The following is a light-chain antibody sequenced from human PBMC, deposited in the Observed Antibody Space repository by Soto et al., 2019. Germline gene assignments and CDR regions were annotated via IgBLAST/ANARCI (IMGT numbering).Light chain of an antibody. Sequence: DIQTTQSPSSLSGSVGDRVTITFRTSQSVSTYLNWYQKKLGKAPNLLIYAASTLRGGVPSRFSGSGSGTDFTLTISSLQVEDSATYYCQQSYSTPGTFGQGTRLEI. CDR2: AAS. J-gene: IGKJ5*01. CDR1: QSVSTY. CDR3: QQSYSTPGT. V-gene: IGKV1-39*01.